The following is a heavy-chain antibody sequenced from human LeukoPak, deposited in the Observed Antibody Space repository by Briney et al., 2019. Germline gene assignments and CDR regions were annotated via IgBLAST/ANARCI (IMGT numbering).Heavy chain of an antibody. J-gene: IGHJ4*02. CDR1: GYSFTSYW. V-gene: IGHV5-51*01. D-gene: IGHD3-16*02. CDR2: IYPGDSDT. Sequence: GESLKISCKGSGYSFTSYWIGWVRQMPGKGLEWMGIIYPGDSDTRYSPSFQGQVTISADKSISTAYLQWSSLKASDTAMYYCARTPDYVWGSYRLTHYYFDYWGREPWSPSPQ. CDR3: ARTPDYVWGSYRLTHYYFDY.